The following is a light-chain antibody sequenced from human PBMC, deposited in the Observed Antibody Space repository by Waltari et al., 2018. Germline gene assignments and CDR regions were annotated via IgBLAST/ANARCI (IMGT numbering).Light chain of an antibody. V-gene: IGLV4-69*01. CDR2: VNSDGSH. CDR1: SGHSSNV. Sequence: QLVVTQSPSASASLGASVKLTCTLSSGHSSNVIAWLQQRPEKGPRYLMKVNSDGSHTKGDEIPDLFSVSSSGAARYLTISSLQSEDEGDYYCQSGGHGTWVFGGGTKLTVL. J-gene: IGLJ3*02. CDR3: QSGGHGTWV.